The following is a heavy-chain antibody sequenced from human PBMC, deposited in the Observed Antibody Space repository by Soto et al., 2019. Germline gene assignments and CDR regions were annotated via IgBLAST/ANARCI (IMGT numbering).Heavy chain of an antibody. CDR1: GGTFSSYA. D-gene: IGHD2-2*01. V-gene: IGHV1-69*12. Sequence: QVQLVQSGAEVKKPGSSVKVSCKASGGTFSSYAISWVRQAPGQGLEWMGGIIPIFGTANYAQKFQGRVTITADESTSTAYMELSSLRSEDTAVYYCARDLVAAMFRGMDVWGQGTTVTVSS. J-gene: IGHJ6*02. CDR2: IIPIFGTA. CDR3: ARDLVAAMFRGMDV.